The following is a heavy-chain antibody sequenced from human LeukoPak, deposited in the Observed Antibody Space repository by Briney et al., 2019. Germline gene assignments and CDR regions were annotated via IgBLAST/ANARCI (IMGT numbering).Heavy chain of an antibody. CDR1: GFTLNTYG. Sequence: GSLRLSCAASGFTLNTYGMHWVRQAPGKGLEWVTFIRYDGSNKYYADSVKGRFTISRDNSKNTLYLQMNSLRAEDTAVYYCAKDRQQLVPYYFDYWGQGTLVTVSS. CDR3: AKDRQQLVPYYFDY. D-gene: IGHD6-13*01. J-gene: IGHJ4*02. V-gene: IGHV3-30*02. CDR2: IRYDGSNK.